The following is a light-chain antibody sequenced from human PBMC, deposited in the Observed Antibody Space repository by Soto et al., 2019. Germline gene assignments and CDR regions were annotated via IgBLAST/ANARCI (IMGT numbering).Light chain of an antibody. CDR3: QQYNNWPPA. J-gene: IGKJ1*01. CDR2: GAS. Sequence: EVVMTQSPATLSVSPGERATFSCRASQSISSNLAWYQQKPGQAPRLLIYGASTRATGIPARFSGSGSGTEFTLTISSLQSEDLAVYYCQQYNNWPPAFGQGTKVEIK. CDR1: QSISSN. V-gene: IGKV3-15*01.